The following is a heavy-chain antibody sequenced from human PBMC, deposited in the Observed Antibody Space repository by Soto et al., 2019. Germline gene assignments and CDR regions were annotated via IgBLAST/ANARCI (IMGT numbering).Heavy chain of an antibody. J-gene: IGHJ4*02. CDR2: IYYSGST. V-gene: IGHV4-39*01. CDR1: GGSISSSSYY. D-gene: IGHD2-2*01. Sequence: SETLSLTCTVSGGSISSSSYYWGWIRQPPGKGLEWIGSIYYSGSTYHNPSLKSRVTISVDTSKNQFSLKLSSVTAADTAVYYCASGRAAIGWYWGQGTLVTVSS. CDR3: ASGRAAIGWY.